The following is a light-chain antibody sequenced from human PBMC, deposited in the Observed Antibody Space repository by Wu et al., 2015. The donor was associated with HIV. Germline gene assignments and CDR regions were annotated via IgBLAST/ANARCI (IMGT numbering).Light chain of an antibody. CDR3: QQYGSSPGT. CDR2: GSF. Sequence: VLTQSPGTLSLSPGERATLSCRASQSVSSNYLAWYQQRPGQAPRLLMYGSFNRATGIPDRFTGSGSGTDFTLTINGLEPEDFAVYYCQQYGSSPGTFGQGTKVEMK. CDR1: QSVSSNY. J-gene: IGKJ1*01. V-gene: IGKV3-20*01.